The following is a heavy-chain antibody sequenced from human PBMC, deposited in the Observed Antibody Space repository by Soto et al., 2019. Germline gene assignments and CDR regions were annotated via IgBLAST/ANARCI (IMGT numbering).Heavy chain of an antibody. CDR1: GGSVSSGSYY. Sequence: SETLSLTCTVSGGSVSSGSYYWSWIRQPPGKGLEWIGYIYYSGSTNYNPSLKSRVTISVDTSKNQFSLKLSSVTAADTAVYYCARCVIAAHWFDPWGQGTLVTVSS. D-gene: IGHD6-6*01. CDR2: IYYSGST. J-gene: IGHJ5*02. V-gene: IGHV4-61*01. CDR3: ARCVIAAHWFDP.